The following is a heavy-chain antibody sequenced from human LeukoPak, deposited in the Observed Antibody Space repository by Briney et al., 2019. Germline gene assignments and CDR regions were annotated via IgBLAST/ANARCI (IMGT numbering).Heavy chain of an antibody. J-gene: IGHJ3*02. Sequence: GGSLRLSCAASGFTFSSYAMSWVRQAPGKGLEWVTAISGSGGSTYYADSVKGRFTISRDNSKNTLYLQMNSLRAEDTAVYYCAKALSRYGELLDAFDIWGQGTMVTVSS. CDR3: AKALSRYGELLDAFDI. D-gene: IGHD3-10*01. V-gene: IGHV3-23*01. CDR2: ISGSGGST. CDR1: GFTFSSYA.